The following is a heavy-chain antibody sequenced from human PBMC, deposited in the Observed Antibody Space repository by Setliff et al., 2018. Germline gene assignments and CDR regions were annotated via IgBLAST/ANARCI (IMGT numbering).Heavy chain of an antibody. CDR2: INPNSGGT. D-gene: IGHD3-22*01. J-gene: IGHJ4*02. CDR1: GYTFTGYY. Sequence: ASVKVSCKASGYTFTGYYMHWVRQAPGQGLEWMGWINPNSGGTNYAQKFQGWVTMTRDTSLSTAYMELSRLRSDDTAVYYCARDRDSSGYPYYFDYWGQGTLVTVSS. V-gene: IGHV1-2*04. CDR3: ARDRDSSGYPYYFDY.